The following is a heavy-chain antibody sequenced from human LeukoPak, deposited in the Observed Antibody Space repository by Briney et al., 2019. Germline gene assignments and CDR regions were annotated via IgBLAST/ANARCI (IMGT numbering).Heavy chain of an antibody. CDR1: GYTLTGYY. V-gene: IGHV1-2*02. J-gene: IGHJ4*02. CDR2: INPNSGGT. D-gene: IGHD3-9*01. Sequence: ASFKVSCKASGYTLTGYYMHWVRQATGQGLEWMGWINPNSGGTNYAQKFQGRVTMTTDTSTSTAYMELRSLRSDDTAVYYCARDNYDILTGYYGYWGQGTLVTVSS. CDR3: ARDNYDILTGYYGY.